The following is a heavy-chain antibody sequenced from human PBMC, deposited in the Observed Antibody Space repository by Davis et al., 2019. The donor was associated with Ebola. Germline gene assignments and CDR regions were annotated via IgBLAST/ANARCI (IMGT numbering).Heavy chain of an antibody. CDR3: SRILDD. Sequence: GESLKISCAASGFTFSYSWMAWVRQAPGKGLEWVANINQDGSEKFYVDSVKGRFTISRDNAKNSLYLQMNSLRAEDTAVYFCSRILDDWGQGTLVTVSS. CDR1: GFTFSYSW. CDR2: INQDGSEK. V-gene: IGHV3-7*03. J-gene: IGHJ4*02.